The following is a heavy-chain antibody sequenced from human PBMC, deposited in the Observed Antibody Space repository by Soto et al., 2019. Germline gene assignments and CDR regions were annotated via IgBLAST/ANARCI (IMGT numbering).Heavy chain of an antibody. CDR3: AKEAWVGGY. V-gene: IGHV3-23*01. CDR2: LSGSGDTT. Sequence: EVQLLESGGGLVQPGGSLRLSCAASGFTFNIYAMSWVRQAPGKGLEWVSALSGSGDTTYYADSVKGRFTISSDNSRDTLYLQMNSLRADDTAVYSCAKEAWVGGYWGQGTLVTVSS. D-gene: IGHD3-10*01. CDR1: GFTFNIYA. J-gene: IGHJ4*02.